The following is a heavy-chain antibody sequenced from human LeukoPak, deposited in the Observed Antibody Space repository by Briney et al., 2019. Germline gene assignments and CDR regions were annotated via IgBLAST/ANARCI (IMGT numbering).Heavy chain of an antibody. J-gene: IGHJ5*02. CDR1: GYTFTSYG. CDR2: ISAYNGNT. Sequence: ASVKVSCKASGYTFTSYGISWVRQAPGQGLERMGWISAYNGNTNYAQKFQGRVTITADKSTSTAYMELSSLRSEDTAVYYCARSWFMKGCFDPWGQGTLVTVSS. V-gene: IGHV1-18*01. D-gene: IGHD6-13*01. CDR3: ARSWFMKGCFDP.